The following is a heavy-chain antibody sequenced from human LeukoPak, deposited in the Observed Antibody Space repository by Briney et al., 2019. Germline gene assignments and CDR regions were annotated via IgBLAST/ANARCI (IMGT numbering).Heavy chain of an antibody. D-gene: IGHD5-18*01. CDR2: ISGRGGST. J-gene: IGHJ4*02. CDR1: GFTSSFYG. V-gene: IGHV3-23*01. CDR3: ESHNYGKAYFDY. Sequence: GGSLRLSCAASGFTSSFYGMSWVRQAPGKGLEWVSGISGRGGSTYYADSVKGRFTISRDNSKNTLYLQMNSLRAADTAVYYCESHNYGKAYFDYWGQGSLVTVSS.